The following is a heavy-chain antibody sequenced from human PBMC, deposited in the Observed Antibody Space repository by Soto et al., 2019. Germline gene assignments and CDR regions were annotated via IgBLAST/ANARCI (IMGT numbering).Heavy chain of an antibody. CDR1: GGTFSSYA. Sequence: PVKVSCKASGGTFSSYAISWVRQAPGQGLEWMGGTIPIFGTANYAQKFQGRVTTTADESTSTAYMELSSLRSEDTAVYCCARDTRSSSDPYYYYYYGMDVWGQGTTVTVSS. V-gene: IGHV1-69*13. CDR2: TIPIFGTA. CDR3: ARDTRSSSDPYYYYYYGMDV. D-gene: IGHD6-6*01. J-gene: IGHJ6*02.